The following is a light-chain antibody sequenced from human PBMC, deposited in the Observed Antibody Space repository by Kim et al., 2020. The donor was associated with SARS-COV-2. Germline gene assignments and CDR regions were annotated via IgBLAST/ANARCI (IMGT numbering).Light chain of an antibody. Sequence: SASVGGRVTITCRASQSIDTCLHWYQQKPGKAPQLLIYAASSLQSGVPSRFSSSGSVTDFTLTISSLQPEDFATYYCQQSYRTPYTFGQGTKLEI. CDR2: AAS. J-gene: IGKJ2*01. CDR1: QSIDTC. CDR3: QQSYRTPYT. V-gene: IGKV1-39*01.